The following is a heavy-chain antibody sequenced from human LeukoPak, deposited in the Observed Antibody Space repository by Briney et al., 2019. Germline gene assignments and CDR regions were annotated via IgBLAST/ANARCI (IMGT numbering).Heavy chain of an antibody. CDR3: ARGLRITMVRGVIKAGFDP. Sequence: SETLSLTCAVYGGSFSGYYWSWIRQPPGKGLEWMGEINHSGSTNYNPSLKSRVTISVDTSKNQFSLKLSSVTAADTAVYYCARGLRITMVRGVIKAGFDPWGQGTLVTVSS. D-gene: IGHD3-10*01. J-gene: IGHJ5*02. CDR1: GGSFSGYY. CDR2: INHSGST. V-gene: IGHV4-34*01.